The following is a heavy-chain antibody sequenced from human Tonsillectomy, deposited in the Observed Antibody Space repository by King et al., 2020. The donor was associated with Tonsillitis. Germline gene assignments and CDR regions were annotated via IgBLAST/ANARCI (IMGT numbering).Heavy chain of an antibody. D-gene: IGHD5-24*01. CDR3: ARAPLDGYNRSGACDS. CDR2: IYYSGST. J-gene: IGHJ3*02. V-gene: IGHV4-59*01. Sequence: VQLQESGPGLVKPSETLSLTCTVSGGSISSYYWSWIRQPPGKGLEWIGYIYYSGSTNYNPSLKSRVTISVDTSKNQYSLKLSSVTAADTAVYYCARAPLDGYNRSGACDSWGQGTMVTVSS. CDR1: GGSISSYY.